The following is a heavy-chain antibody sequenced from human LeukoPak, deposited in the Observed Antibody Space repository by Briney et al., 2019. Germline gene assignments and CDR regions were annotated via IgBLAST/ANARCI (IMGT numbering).Heavy chain of an antibody. V-gene: IGHV3-23*01. D-gene: IGHD6-13*01. CDR3: AKAPKTAYSSSWYYFDY. CDR2: ISASGGST. J-gene: IGHJ4*02. Sequence: GGSLRLSCAASGFTFSSYAMNWVRQAPGKGVEWVSAISASGGSTYYADSVKGRFSISRDNSKNTLYLQMNSLRGEDTAVYYCAKAPKTAYSSSWYYFDYWGQGTLVTVSS. CDR1: GFTFSSYA.